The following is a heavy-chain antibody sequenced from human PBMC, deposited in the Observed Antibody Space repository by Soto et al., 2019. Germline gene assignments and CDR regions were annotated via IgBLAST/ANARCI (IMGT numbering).Heavy chain of an antibody. CDR3: ARGPGGPDGPGDY. D-gene: IGHD2-15*01. Sequence: ASVKVSCKASGNTFSNYYIHWVRQAPGQGLEWMGTINPSGGHTTYAQKFQGRVTITRDTSASTAYMELSSLRSEDTAVYYCARGPGGPDGPGDYWGQGTLVTVSS. J-gene: IGHJ4*02. CDR1: GNTFSNYY. V-gene: IGHV1-46*01. CDR2: INPSGGHT.